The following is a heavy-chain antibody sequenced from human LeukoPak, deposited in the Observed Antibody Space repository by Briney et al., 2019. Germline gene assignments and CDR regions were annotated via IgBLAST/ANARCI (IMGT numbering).Heavy chain of an antibody. V-gene: IGHV3-23*01. CDR3: ARNENSGWGYFDY. CDR2: ISGSGGST. J-gene: IGHJ4*02. Sequence: PGGSLRLSCAASGFTFSSYAMSWVRQAPGKGLEWVSGISGSGGSTYYADSVKGRFTISRDNSKDTLYLQMNSLRAEDTAVYYCARNENSGWGYFDYWGQGTLVTVS. CDR1: GFTFSSYA. D-gene: IGHD5-12*01.